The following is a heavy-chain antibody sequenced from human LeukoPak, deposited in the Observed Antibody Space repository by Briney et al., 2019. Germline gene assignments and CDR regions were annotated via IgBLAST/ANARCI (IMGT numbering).Heavy chain of an antibody. Sequence: PGGSLRLSCAASGFTFADFAMHWVRQAPGKGLEWVSGISWNSGSIVYADSVKGRFTISRDNAKNSLYLQMNSLRAEDTAVYYCARSFSFDAFDIWGQGTMVTVSS. D-gene: IGHD3-10*01. CDR2: ISWNSGSI. J-gene: IGHJ3*02. CDR3: ARSFSFDAFDI. CDR1: GFTFADFA. V-gene: IGHV3-9*01.